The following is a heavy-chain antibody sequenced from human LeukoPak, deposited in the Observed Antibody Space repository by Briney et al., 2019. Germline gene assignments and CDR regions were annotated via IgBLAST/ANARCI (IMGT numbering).Heavy chain of an antibody. CDR1: GFTFSRYS. J-gene: IGHJ4*02. Sequence: GGSLRLSCAAPGFTFSRYSMHWVRQATGKGLVWVSHVNSDGSGTDYADSVKGRFTISRDNAKNTLYLQMNSLGVEDTAVYYCVCLGLGGLSLDWGQGTLVTVSS. D-gene: IGHD3-16*01. V-gene: IGHV3-74*01. CDR2: VNSDGSGT. CDR3: VCLGLGGLSLD.